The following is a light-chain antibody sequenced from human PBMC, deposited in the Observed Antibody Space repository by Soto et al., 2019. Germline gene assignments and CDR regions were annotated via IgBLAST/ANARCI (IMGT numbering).Light chain of an antibody. CDR2: GNN. J-gene: IGLJ2*01. Sequence: QSVLTQPPSVSGAPGQRVTISCTGSTSNIGSNYDVHWYQQIPGTAPKLLIYGNNNRPSGVPDRFSGSKSATSASLAITGLQADDEADYYCQSYDSRLSAVVFGGGTKVNVL. CDR1: TSNIGSNYD. CDR3: QSYDSRLSAVV. V-gene: IGLV1-40*01.